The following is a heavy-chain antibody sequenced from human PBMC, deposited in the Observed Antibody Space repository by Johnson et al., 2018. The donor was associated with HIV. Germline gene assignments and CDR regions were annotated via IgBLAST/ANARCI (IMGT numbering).Heavy chain of an antibody. V-gene: IGHV3-66*01. D-gene: IGHD4-17*01. J-gene: IGHJ3*02. Sequence: VQLVESGGGLVQPGGSLRLSCAASGFTFSSYAMSWVRQAPGKGLEWVSVIYSGGSTYYADSVKGRFTISRDNSKNTLYLQMNSLRAEDTAVYYCARGEDGVDAFDIWGQGTMVTVSS. CDR2: IYSGGST. CDR1: GFTFSSYA. CDR3: ARGEDGVDAFDI.